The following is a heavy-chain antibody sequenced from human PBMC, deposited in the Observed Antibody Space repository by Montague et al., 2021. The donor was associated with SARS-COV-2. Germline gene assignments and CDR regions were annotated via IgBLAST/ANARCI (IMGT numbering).Heavy chain of an antibody. CDR1: GGSITRNYY. D-gene: IGHD3-10*01. CDR2: IYYSGTT. CDR3: ARPLVRGVPKAFDI. Sequence: SETLSLTCTVSGGSITRNYYWGWIRQPPGKGLEWVGNIYYSGTTFINPSLKSRVTISVDASKNQFSPNSTSVTAADTAVYYCARPLVRGVPKAFDIWGQGALVIVSS. V-gene: IGHV4-39*01. J-gene: IGHJ3*02.